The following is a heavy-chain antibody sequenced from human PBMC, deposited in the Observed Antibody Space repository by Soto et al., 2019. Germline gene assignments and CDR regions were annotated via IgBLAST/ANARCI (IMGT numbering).Heavy chain of an antibody. CDR1: GGSISSGGYS. CDR2: IYYSGYT. CDR3: ARVNLEWLPPRGFDP. Sequence: PSETLSLTCAVSGGSISSGGYSWSWIRQPPGKGLEWIGSIYYSGYTYYNPSLKSRVTISVDTSKNQFSLKLSSVTAADTAVYYCARVNLEWLPPRGFDPWGQGTLVTVSS. J-gene: IGHJ5*02. D-gene: IGHD6-19*01. V-gene: IGHV4-39*07.